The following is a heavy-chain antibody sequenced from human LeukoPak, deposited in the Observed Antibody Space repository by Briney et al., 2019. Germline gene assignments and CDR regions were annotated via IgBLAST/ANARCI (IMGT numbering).Heavy chain of an antibody. D-gene: IGHD1-26*01. CDR1: GFTFSDYY. J-gene: IGHJ4*02. Sequence: GGSLRPSCAASGFTFSDYYMSWIRQAPGKGLEWVSYISSSGSTIYYADSVKGRFTISRDNAKNSLYLQMNSLRAEDTAVYYCARDCGSYSYYFDYWGQGTLVTVSS. CDR2: ISSSGSTI. V-gene: IGHV3-11*04. CDR3: ARDCGSYSYYFDY.